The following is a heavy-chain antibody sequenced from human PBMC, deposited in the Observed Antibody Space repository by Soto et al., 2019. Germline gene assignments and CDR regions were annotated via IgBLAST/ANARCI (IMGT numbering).Heavy chain of an antibody. D-gene: IGHD1-26*01. CDR2: INPSGGST. CDR3: ASLLPPGNWFDP. CDR1: GYTFTSYY. J-gene: IGHJ5*02. Sequence: ASVKVSCKASGYTFTSYYMHWVRQAPGQGIEWMGIINPSGGSTSYAQKFQGRVTMTRDTSTSTVYMELSSLRSEDTAVYYCASLLPPGNWFDPWGQGTLVTVSS. V-gene: IGHV1-46*01.